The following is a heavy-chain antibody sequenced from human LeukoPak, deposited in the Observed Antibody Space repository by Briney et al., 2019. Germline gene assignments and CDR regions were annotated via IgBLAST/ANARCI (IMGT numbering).Heavy chain of an antibody. D-gene: IGHD2-15*01. CDR3: TRDTYCTGGNCPKD. V-gene: IGHV4-39*07. J-gene: IGHJ4*02. CDR2: IYYSGTT. Sequence: PSETLSLTCTVSGGSISSSSYYWGWIRQPPGKGLEWIGSIYYSGTTYYNPSLKSRVTISVDTSKNQFSLKLSSVTAADTAVYYCTRDTYCTGGNCPKDWGQGTLVTVSS. CDR1: GGSISSSSYY.